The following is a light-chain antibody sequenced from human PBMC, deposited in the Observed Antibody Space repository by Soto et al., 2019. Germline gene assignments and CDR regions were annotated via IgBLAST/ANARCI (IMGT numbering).Light chain of an antibody. CDR3: HQASSFPLS. CDR2: GAS. J-gene: IGKJ4*01. CDR1: QDIGSV. V-gene: IGKV1-8*01. Sequence: AIRMTQSPSSLSASTGDTVTITCRASQDIGSVLAWYQQKPGTAPKVLISGASNLHGGVPSRFSGSGSGTDFTLTITNLQPEDFATYYCHQASSFPLSFGGGTKVDIK.